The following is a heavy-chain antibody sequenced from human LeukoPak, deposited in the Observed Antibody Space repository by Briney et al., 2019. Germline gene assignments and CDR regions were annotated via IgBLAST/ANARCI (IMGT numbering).Heavy chain of an antibody. D-gene: IGHD3-3*01. V-gene: IGHV4-59*01. CDR2: VYYSGST. Sequence: SETLSLTCTVSGGSISSYYWSWIRQPPGKGLEWIGYVYYSGSTNYNPSLKSRVTISVDTSKNQFSLKLSSVTAADTAVYYCARDPVWSGYHDAFDIWGQGTMVTVSS. J-gene: IGHJ3*02. CDR1: GGSISSYY. CDR3: ARDPVWSGYHDAFDI.